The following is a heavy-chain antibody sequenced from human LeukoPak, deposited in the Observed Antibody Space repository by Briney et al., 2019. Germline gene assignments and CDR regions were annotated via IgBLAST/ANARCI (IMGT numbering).Heavy chain of an antibody. CDR2: IYTSGST. V-gene: IGHV4-61*02. D-gene: IGHD3-10*01. J-gene: IGHJ4*02. CDR1: GGSISSCSYY. CDR3: ARDPRFPTSPNYYGSGSYLDY. Sequence: PSDTLSPTCTDSGGSISSCSYYWSWIRQPPGKGLEWIGRIYTSGSTNYNPSLNSRATISVDTSKNQFSLKLSSVTAADTAVYYCARDPRFPTSPNYYGSGSYLDYWGQGNLVTVSS.